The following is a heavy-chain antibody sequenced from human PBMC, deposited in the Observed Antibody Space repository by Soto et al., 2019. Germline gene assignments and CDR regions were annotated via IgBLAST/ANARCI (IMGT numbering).Heavy chain of an antibody. CDR3: AKARPSGGYYYVEAFDL. CDR1: GFVFSNYA. Sequence: GGSLRLSCAASGFVFSNYAMSWVRQAPGKGLEWVSVISGAGSSTYTAGFVRGRFTISRDNSKNMLFLQMKSLRAEDTAVYFCAKARPSGGYYYVEAFDLWGRGTMVTV. V-gene: IGHV3-23*01. J-gene: IGHJ3*01. D-gene: IGHD3-22*01. CDR2: ISGAGSST.